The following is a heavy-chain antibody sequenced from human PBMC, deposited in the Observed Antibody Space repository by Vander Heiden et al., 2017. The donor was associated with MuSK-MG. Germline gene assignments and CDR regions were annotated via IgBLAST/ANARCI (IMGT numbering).Heavy chain of an antibody. CDR3: ARVPSSSFQYFQH. D-gene: IGHD6-13*01. CDR1: GSTFSSYA. V-gene: IGHV3-30-3*01. J-gene: IGHJ1*01. CDR2: ISYDGSNK. Sequence: QVQPVESGGGVVQPGRSLRLSCAASGSTFSSYAMHWVRQAPGKGLEWVAVISYDGSNKYYADSVKGRFTISRDNSKNTLYLQMNSLRAEDTAVYYCARVPSSSFQYFQHWGQGTLVTVSS.